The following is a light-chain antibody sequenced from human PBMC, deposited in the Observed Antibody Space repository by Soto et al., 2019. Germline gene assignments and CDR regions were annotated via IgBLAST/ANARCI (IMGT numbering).Light chain of an antibody. J-gene: IGLJ3*02. CDR2: EGT. CDR3: CSYAGSRTFV. CDR1: SSDVGAYNL. Sequence: QSVLTQPASVSGSPGQSITVSCTGTSSDVGAYNLVSWYQQHPGKAPRLIIYEGTKRPSGISHRFSGSKSDNTASLTISGXXXXXXXXXXXCSYAGSRTFVFGGGTKLTVL. V-gene: IGLV2-23*01.